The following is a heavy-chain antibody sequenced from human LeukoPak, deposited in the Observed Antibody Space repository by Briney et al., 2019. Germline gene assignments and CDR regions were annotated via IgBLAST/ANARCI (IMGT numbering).Heavy chain of an antibody. CDR2: LYSDGNT. CDR1: GFTLINND. J-gene: IGHJ6*03. D-gene: IGHD6-13*01. CDR3: ARDSTEGYSTAQVLYYYYYYMDV. V-gene: IGHV3-53*01. Sequence: GGSLRLSCLASGFTLINNDMTWVRQAPGKGLEAVAVLYSDGNTKYADSVQGRLTISRDNSKNTLYLEMNSLSPDDTAVYYCARDSTEGYSTAQVLYYYYYYMDVWGKGTTVTVSS.